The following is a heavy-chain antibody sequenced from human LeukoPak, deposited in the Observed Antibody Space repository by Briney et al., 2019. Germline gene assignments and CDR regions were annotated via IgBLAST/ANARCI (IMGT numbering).Heavy chain of an antibody. V-gene: IGHV3-23*01. CDR1: GFTVTNNY. D-gene: IGHD3-22*01. Sequence: GGSLRLSCAASGFTVTNNYMSWVRQAPGKGLEWVSAISGSGGSTYYADSVKGRFTISRDNSKNTLYLQMNSLRAEDTAVYYCALTYDSSGYAHYFDYWGQGTLVTVSS. CDR2: ISGSGGST. J-gene: IGHJ4*02. CDR3: ALTYDSSGYAHYFDY.